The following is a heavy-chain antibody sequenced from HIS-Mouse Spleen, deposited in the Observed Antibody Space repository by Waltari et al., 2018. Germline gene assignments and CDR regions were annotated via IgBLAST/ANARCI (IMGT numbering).Heavy chain of an antibody. J-gene: IGHJ2*01. Sequence: QLQLQESGPGLVKPSETLSLTCTVSGGSISSSSSHWGWIRQPPGKGLEWIGSMYYSGSTYYNPSLKSRVTISVDTSKNQFSLKLSSVTAADTAVYYCAREIPYSSSWYDWYFDLWGRGTLVTVSS. D-gene: IGHD6-13*01. CDR2: MYYSGST. V-gene: IGHV4-39*07. CDR1: GGSISSSSSH. CDR3: AREIPYSSSWYDWYFDL.